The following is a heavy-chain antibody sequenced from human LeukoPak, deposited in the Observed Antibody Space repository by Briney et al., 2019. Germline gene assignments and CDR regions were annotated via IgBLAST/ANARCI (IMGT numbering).Heavy chain of an antibody. CDR3: ATVVVPAYNWFDP. CDR1: GYTFTSYG. J-gene: IGHJ5*02. Sequence: AASVKVSCKASGYTFTSYGISWVRQAPGQGLEWMGWISAYNGNTNYAQKLQGRVTMTTDTSTSTAYMELRSLRSDDTAVYYCATVVVPAYNWFDPWSQGTLVTVSS. CDR2: ISAYNGNT. V-gene: IGHV1-18*01. D-gene: IGHD2-2*01.